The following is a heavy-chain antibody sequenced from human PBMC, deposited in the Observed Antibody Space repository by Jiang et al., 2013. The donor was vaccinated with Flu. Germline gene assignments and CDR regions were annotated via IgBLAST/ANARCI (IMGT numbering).Heavy chain of an antibody. J-gene: IGHJ5*02. V-gene: IGHV2-5*01. CDR3: ARSGLRLGEFYFDP. Sequence: WLALIYWNDDKRYSPSLKSRLTITKDTSKNQVVLTMTNMDPVDTATYYCARSGLRLGEFYFDPWGQGTLVTVSS. D-gene: IGHD3-16*01. CDR2: IYWNDDK.